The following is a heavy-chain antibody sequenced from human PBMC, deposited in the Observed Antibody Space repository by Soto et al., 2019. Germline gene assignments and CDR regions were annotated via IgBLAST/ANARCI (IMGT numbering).Heavy chain of an antibody. Sequence: GESLKISCKGSGYSFTSYWIGWVRQMPGKGLEWMGIIYPGDSDTRYSPSFQGQVTISADKSISTAYLQWSSLKASDTAMYYCARHGHYNGNGCDYGMDVWGQGTTVTVSS. CDR1: GYSFTSYW. J-gene: IGHJ6*02. V-gene: IGHV5-51*01. CDR2: IYPGDSDT. D-gene: IGHD1-20*01. CDR3: ARHGHYNGNGCDYGMDV.